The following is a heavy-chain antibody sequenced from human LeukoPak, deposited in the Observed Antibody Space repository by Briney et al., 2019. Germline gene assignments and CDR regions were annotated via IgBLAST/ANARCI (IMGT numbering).Heavy chain of an antibody. D-gene: IGHD3-9*01. Sequence: QPGGSLRLSCAASGFTFNTLAMSWVRQAPGKGLEWVSAINARGFITYYADSVKGRFTISRDNAKNSLYLQMNSLRAEDTAVYYCARGFGRYFDWFDPWGQGTLVTVSS. CDR2: INARGFIT. J-gene: IGHJ5*02. V-gene: IGHV3-23*01. CDR1: GFTFNTLA. CDR3: ARGFGRYFDWFDP.